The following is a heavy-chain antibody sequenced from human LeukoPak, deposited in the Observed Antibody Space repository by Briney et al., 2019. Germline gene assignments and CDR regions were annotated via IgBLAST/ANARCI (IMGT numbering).Heavy chain of an antibody. Sequence: GRSLRLSCAASRFTFNNYGMHWVRQAPGKGLEWVAVISYDGSNKYYADSVKGRFTISRDNSKNTLYLQMNSLRAEDTAMYYCAPLSGIVVVPAAITTGYWGQGTLVTVSS. J-gene: IGHJ4*02. V-gene: IGHV3-30*03. D-gene: IGHD2-2*02. CDR2: ISYDGSNK. CDR1: RFTFNNYG. CDR3: APLSGIVVVPAAITTGY.